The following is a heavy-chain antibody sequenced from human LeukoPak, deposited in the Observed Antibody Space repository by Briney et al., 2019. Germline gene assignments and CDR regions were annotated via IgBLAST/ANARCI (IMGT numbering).Heavy chain of an antibody. V-gene: IGHV3-21*05. CDR3: ARAQYYDILTGYSYFDY. CDR2: ISSSYI. D-gene: IGHD3-9*01. J-gene: IGHJ4*02. Sequence: GGSLRLSCAASGFTFSSHEMNWVRQAPGKGLEWDSYISSSYIYYADSVKGRFTISRDNSKNSLYLQMNSLRAEDTAVYYCARAQYYDILTGYSYFDYWGQGTLVTVSS. CDR1: GFTFSSHE.